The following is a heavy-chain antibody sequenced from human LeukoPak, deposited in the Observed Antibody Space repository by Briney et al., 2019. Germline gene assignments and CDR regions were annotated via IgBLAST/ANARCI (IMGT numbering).Heavy chain of an antibody. Sequence: GGSLRLSCAASGFTFSSYAMHWVRQAPGKGLEWVAIISDDGSNEYYADSVKGRFTISRDNSKNTLYLQMNSLRAEDTAVYYCTTPKGGSGSHRAPLEYWGQGTLVTVST. CDR2: ISDDGSNE. CDR1: GFTFSSYA. J-gene: IGHJ4*02. CDR3: TTPKGGSGSHRAPLEY. V-gene: IGHV3-30-3*01. D-gene: IGHD3-10*01.